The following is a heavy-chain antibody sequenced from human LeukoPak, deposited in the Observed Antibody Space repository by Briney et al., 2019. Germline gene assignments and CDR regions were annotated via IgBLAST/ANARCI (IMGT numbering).Heavy chain of an antibody. Sequence: SGTLSLTCTVSGGSISSSSYYWGWIRQPPGKGLEWIGSIYYSGSTYYNPSLKSRVTISVDTSKNQFSLKLSSVTAADTAVYYCARQPRSYDFWSGYSVYWGQGTLVTVSS. D-gene: IGHD3-3*01. J-gene: IGHJ4*02. V-gene: IGHV4-39*01. CDR3: ARQPRSYDFWSGYSVY. CDR1: GGSISSSSYY. CDR2: IYYSGST.